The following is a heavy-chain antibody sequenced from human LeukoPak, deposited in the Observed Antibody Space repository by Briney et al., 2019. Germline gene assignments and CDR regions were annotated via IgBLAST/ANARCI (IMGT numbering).Heavy chain of an antibody. CDR2: IYYSGST. J-gene: IGHJ4*02. CDR3: ARTGLTVVGFDY. V-gene: IGHV4-31*03. D-gene: IGHD4-23*01. CDR1: GGSISSGGYY. Sequence: PSQTLSLTCTVSGGSISSGGYYWSWIRQHPGKGLEWIGYIYYSGSTYYNPSLKSRVTISVDTSKNQSSLKLSSVTAADTAVYYCARTGLTVVGFDYWGQGTLVTVSS.